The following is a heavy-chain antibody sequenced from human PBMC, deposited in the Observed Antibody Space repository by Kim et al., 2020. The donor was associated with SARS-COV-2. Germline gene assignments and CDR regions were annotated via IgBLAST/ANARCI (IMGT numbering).Heavy chain of an antibody. CDR3: ARDGGYGVVVAVGPFDY. CDR1: GFTFDDYG. D-gene: IGHD2-15*01. V-gene: IGHV3-20*01. CDR2: INWNGGST. Sequence: GGSLRLSCAASGFTFDDYGMSWVRQAPGKGLEWVSGINWNGGSTGYADSVKGRFTISRDNAKNSLYLQMNSLRAEDTALYHCARDGGYGVVVAVGPFDYWGQGTLVTVSS. J-gene: IGHJ4*02.